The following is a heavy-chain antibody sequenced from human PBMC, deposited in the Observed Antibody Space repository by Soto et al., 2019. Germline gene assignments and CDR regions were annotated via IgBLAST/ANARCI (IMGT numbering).Heavy chain of an antibody. V-gene: IGHV4-4*07. J-gene: IGHJ4*02. CDR3: ARDRGIAAAGTYYFDY. Sequence: PSETVSLTCTVSGGSISSYYWSWIRQPAGKGLEWIGRIYTSGSTNYNPSLKSRVTMSVDTSKNQFSLKLSSVTAADTAVYYCARDRGIAAAGTYYFDYWGQGTLVTVSS. CDR1: GGSISSYY. CDR2: IYTSGST. D-gene: IGHD6-13*01.